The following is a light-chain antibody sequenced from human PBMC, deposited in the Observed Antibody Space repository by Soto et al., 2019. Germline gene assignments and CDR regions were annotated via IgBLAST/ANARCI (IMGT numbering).Light chain of an antibody. CDR1: QTIYSN. CDR3: QQYQNLWT. Sequence: MVMTQSPATLSVSPGERATLSGRAGQTIYSNVAWYQQRPGQAPRLLIYRASARATGIPARFSGSGSGTEFTLTIGSLQSEDSAVYYCQQYQNLWTFGQGTKVDI. V-gene: IGKV3-15*01. J-gene: IGKJ1*01. CDR2: RAS.